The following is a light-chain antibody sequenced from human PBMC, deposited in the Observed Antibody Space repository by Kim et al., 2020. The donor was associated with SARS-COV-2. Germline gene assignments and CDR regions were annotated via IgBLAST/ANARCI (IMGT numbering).Light chain of an antibody. CDR3: SSYTATTASV. J-gene: IGLJ1*01. CDR2: DVK. V-gene: IGLV2-14*03. Sequence: GQSITLFCTGTNNDVGGYNYVSWYQHHPGKAPKLLIYDVKRRPSGVSARFSGSKSGYRATLTISGLQPEDEAEYYCSSYTATTASVFGTGTKVTVL. CDR1: NNDVGGYNY.